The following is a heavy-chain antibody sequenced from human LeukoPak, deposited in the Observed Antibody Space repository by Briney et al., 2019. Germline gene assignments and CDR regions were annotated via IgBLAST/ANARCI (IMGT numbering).Heavy chain of an antibody. V-gene: IGHV3-30*18. J-gene: IGHJ4*02. CDR2: ISYDGSNK. CDR3: AKDFYSGSYPDF. D-gene: IGHD1-26*01. CDR1: GFTFNNYG. Sequence: GGSLRLSCAASGFTFNNYGMHWVRQALGKGLEWVAVISYDGSNKYYADSVKGRFTISRDNSKNTLYLQMNSLRTEDTAVYYCAKDFYSGSYPDFWGQGTLVTVSS.